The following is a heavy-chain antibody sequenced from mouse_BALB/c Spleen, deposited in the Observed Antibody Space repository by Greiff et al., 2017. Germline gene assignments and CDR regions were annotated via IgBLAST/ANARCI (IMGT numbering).Heavy chain of an antibody. J-gene: IGHJ4*01. Sequence: EVQLVESGGGLVQPGGSLKLSCAASGFTFSSYGMSWVRQTPDKRLELVATINSNGGSTYYPDSVKGRFTISRDNAKNTLYLQMSSLKSEDTAMYYCARDGGIWQIYRDYAMDYWGQGTSVTVSS. CDR3: ARDGGIWQIYRDYAMDY. V-gene: IGHV5-6-3*01. D-gene: IGHD1-1*02. CDR2: INSNGGST. CDR1: GFTFSSYG.